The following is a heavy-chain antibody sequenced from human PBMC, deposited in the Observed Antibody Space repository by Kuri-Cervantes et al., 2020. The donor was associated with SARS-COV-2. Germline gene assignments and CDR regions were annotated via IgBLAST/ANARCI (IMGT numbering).Heavy chain of an antibody. J-gene: IGHJ4*02. D-gene: IGHD2-2*01. CDR1: GGSFSGYY. CDR2: INHSGST. V-gene: IGHV4-34*01. Sequence: GSLRLSCAVYGGSFSGYYWSWIRQPPGKGLEWIGEINHSGSTNYNPSLKSRVTISVDTSKNQFSLKLSSVTAADTAVYYCARVGAYLGYCSSTSCYGPFDYWGQGTLVTVSS. CDR3: ARVGAYLGYCSSTSCYGPFDY.